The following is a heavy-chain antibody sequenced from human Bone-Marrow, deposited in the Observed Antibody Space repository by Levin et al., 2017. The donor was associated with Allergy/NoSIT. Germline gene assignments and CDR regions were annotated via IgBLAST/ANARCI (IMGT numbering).Heavy chain of an antibody. D-gene: IGHD3-22*01. J-gene: IGHJ4*02. V-gene: IGHV3-9*01. Sequence: GGSLRLSCAASGFTFDDYAMHWVRQAPGKGLEWVSGISWNSGSIGYADSVKGRFTISRDNAKNSLYLQMNSLRAEDTALYYCAKDRYYDSSGYYGDIFDYWGQGTLVTVSS. CDR2: ISWNSGSI. CDR1: GFTFDDYA. CDR3: AKDRYYDSSGYYGDIFDY.